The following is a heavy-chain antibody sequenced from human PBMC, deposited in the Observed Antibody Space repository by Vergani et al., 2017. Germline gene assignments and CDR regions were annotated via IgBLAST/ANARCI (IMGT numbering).Heavy chain of an antibody. CDR2: IYTSGST. V-gene: IGHV4-4*07. D-gene: IGHD2-2*01. Sequence: QVQLQESGPGLVKPSETLSLTCTVSGGSISSYYWSWIRQPAGQGLEWIGRIYTSGSTNYNPSLKSRVTMSVDTSKHQFSLKLSSVTAADTAVYYCARERRDIVVVPAALYYYYYMDVWGKGTTVTVSS. CDR1: GGSISSYY. CDR3: ARERRDIVVVPAALYYYYYMDV. J-gene: IGHJ6*03.